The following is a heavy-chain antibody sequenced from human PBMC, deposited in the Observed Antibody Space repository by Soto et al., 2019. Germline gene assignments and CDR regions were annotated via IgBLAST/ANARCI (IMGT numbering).Heavy chain of an antibody. Sequence: GGSLRLSCAASGFTFSSYWMHWVRQAPGKGLVWVSRINSDGSSTSYADSVKGRFTISRDNAKNTLYLQMNSLRAEDTAVYYCARDRCSGGSCYSVWFDPWGQGTLVTVSS. D-gene: IGHD2-15*01. CDR2: INSDGSST. J-gene: IGHJ5*02. V-gene: IGHV3-74*01. CDR1: GFTFSSYW. CDR3: ARDRCSGGSCYSVWFDP.